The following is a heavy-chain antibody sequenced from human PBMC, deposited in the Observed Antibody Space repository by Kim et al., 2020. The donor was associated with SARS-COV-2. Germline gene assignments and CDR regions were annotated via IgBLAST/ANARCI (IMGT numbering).Heavy chain of an antibody. Sequence: SETLSLTCTVSGGSISSYYWSWIRQPPGKGLEWIGYIYYSGSTNYNPSLKSRVTISVDTSKNQFSLKLSSVTAADTAVYYCARGRGDGYIGREYYFDYWGQGTLVTVSS. CDR3: ARGRGDGYIGREYYFDY. D-gene: IGHD3-10*01. V-gene: IGHV4-59*01. CDR2: IYYSGST. CDR1: GGSISSYY. J-gene: IGHJ4*02.